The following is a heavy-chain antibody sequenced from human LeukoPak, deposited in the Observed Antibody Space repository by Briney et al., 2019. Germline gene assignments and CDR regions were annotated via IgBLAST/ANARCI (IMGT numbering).Heavy chain of an antibody. CDR3: ARDHHSSGF. CDR1: GFTFRNYG. V-gene: IGHV3-21*01. CDR2: ISSSSSYI. Sequence: GGSLRLSCIASGFTFRNYGMSWVRQAPGKGLEWVSSISSSSSYIYYADSVKGRFTISRDNAKNSLYLQMNSLRAEDTAVYYCARDHHSSGFWGQGTLVTVSS. J-gene: IGHJ4*02. D-gene: IGHD6-19*01.